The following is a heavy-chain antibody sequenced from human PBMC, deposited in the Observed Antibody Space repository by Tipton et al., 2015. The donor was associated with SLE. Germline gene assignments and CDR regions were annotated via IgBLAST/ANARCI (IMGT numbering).Heavy chain of an antibody. Sequence: TLSLTCTVSGGSISSGNYYWTWIRQHPGKGLGWIWYIYDTETTYYSPPLKSRVTMSIDRSKNHFSLRLRSVSAADTAIYYCAREVKSGRYDWFDPWGQGTLVTVSS. CDR1: GGSISSGNYY. CDR3: AREVKSGRYDWFDP. J-gene: IGHJ5*02. CDR2: IYDTETT. D-gene: IGHD1-26*01. V-gene: IGHV4-31*03.